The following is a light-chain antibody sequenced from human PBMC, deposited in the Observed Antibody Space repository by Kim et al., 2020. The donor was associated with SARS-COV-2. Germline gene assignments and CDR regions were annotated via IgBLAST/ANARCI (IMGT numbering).Light chain of an antibody. V-gene: IGLV3-1*01. CDR2: QDT. J-gene: IGLJ2*01. Sequence: VPPGQTASITCSGDNLGDKYACWYQQKPGQAPVLVIYQDTKRPSGIPERFSGSNSGNTATLTISGTQTMDEADYFCQAWDSSTVVFGGGTQLTVL. CDR3: QAWDSSTVV. CDR1: NLGDKY.